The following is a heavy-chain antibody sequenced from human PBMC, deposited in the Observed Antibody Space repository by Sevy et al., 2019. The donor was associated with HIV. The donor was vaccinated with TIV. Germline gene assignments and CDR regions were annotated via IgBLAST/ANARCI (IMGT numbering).Heavy chain of an antibody. CDR2: IRYDGSNK. CDR3: ATDRGGVKAVGGYADPYGMDV. CDR1: GFTFSSYG. J-gene: IGHJ6*02. V-gene: IGHV3-30*02. D-gene: IGHD2-8*01. Sequence: GGSLRLSCAASGFTFSSYGMHWVRQAPGKGLEWVAFIRYDGSNKYYADSVKGRFTISRDNSKNTLYLQMNSMRAEDTAVYYCATDRGGVKAVGGYADPYGMDVWGQGTTVTVSS.